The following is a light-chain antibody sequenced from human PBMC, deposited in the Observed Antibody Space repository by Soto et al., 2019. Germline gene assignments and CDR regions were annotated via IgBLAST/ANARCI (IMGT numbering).Light chain of an antibody. CDR2: GAS. V-gene: IGKV3-15*01. CDR1: QSVSSN. J-gene: IGKJ1*01. Sequence: EIVMTQSPATLSVSPGERATLSCRASQSVSSNLAWYQQKPGQAPRLLMYGASTRATGIPDRLSGSGSGTEVTLTISSLQSEDFAVYYCQQHNNWPPWTFGQGTKVEIK. CDR3: QQHNNWPPWT.